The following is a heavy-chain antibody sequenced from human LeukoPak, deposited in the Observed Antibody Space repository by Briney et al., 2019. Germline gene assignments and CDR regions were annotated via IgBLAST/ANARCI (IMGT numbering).Heavy chain of an antibody. J-gene: IGHJ4*02. CDR3: ARDRDGYNIIDY. D-gene: IGHD5-24*01. V-gene: IGHV5-51*01. CDR2: IYPADSDT. CDR1: EDSFTYYW. Sequence: GESLKISCKGSEDSFTYYWIGWVRQMPGKGLEWMGAIYPADSDTRYSPSFRGQVTLSADKSISTAYLQWSSLKASDTAKYYCARDRDGYNIIDYWGQGTLVTVSS.